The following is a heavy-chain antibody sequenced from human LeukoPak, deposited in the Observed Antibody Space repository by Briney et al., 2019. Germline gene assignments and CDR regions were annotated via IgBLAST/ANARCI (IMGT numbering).Heavy chain of an antibody. V-gene: IGHV3-74*01. J-gene: IGHJ4*02. CDR1: GFTFSNYW. CDR3: ASVSSHRIAAAGDC. Sequence: GGSLRLSCAASGFTFSNYWMHWVRQAPGKGLVWVSRINSDGSSRNYADSVKGRFTISRDNAKNTLYLQMNSLRAEDTAVYYCASVSSHRIAAAGDCWGQGTLVTVSS. D-gene: IGHD6-13*01. CDR2: INSDGSSR.